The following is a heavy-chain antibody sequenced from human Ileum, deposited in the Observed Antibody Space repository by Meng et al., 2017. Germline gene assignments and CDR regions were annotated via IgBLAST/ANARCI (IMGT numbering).Heavy chain of an antibody. J-gene: IGHJ4*02. Sequence: QVRLQESGSGLVRPSETLSLICTCSGGSVSTSDYQWGWIRQPPGKGLEWIGYAGTNYNPSLKSRVTISVDTSKRQFSLKLTSVTAADTAVYYCARDHWGSLDYWGQGILVTVSS. CDR3: ARDHWGSLDY. D-gene: IGHD7-27*01. CDR1: GGSVSTSDYQ. V-gene: IGHV4-61*08. CDR2: AGT.